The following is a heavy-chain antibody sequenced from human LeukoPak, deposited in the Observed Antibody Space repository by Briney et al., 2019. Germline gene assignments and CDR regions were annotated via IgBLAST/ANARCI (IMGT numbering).Heavy chain of an antibody. J-gene: IGHJ5*02. D-gene: IGHD2-2*01. CDR3: ARDRRHCSSTSCYSKGFDP. CDR2: ISSSSSYI. Sequence: GGSLRLSCAASGFTFSSYSMNRVRQAPGKGLEWVSSISSSSSYIYYADSVKGRFTISRDNAKNSLYLQMNSLRAEDTAVYYCARDRRHCSSTSCYSKGFDPWGQGTLVTVSS. V-gene: IGHV3-21*01. CDR1: GFTFSSYS.